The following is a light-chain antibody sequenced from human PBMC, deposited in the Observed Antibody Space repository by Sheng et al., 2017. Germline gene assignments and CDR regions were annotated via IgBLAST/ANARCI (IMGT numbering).Light chain of an antibody. CDR1: QSVSSSY. J-gene: IGKJ2*03. CDR2: GAS. V-gene: IGKV3-20*01. CDR3: QQFGGSPRYS. Sequence: EVVLTQSPGTLSLSPGERATLSCRASQSVSSSYLAWYQQKPGQAPRLLIYGASSRATGIPDRFSGSGSGTDFTLTISRLEPGDFAVYYCQQFGGSPRYSFGQGTNLEI.